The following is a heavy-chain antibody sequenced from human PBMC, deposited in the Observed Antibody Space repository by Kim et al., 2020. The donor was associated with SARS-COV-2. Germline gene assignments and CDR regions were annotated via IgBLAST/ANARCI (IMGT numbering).Heavy chain of an antibody. Sequence: PSFQGQVTISADKSISTAYRQWSSLKASDTAMYYCARLRSRDGYNCFDYWGQGTLVTVSS. CDR3: ARLRSRDGYNCFDY. D-gene: IGHD5-12*01. J-gene: IGHJ4*02. V-gene: IGHV5-51*01.